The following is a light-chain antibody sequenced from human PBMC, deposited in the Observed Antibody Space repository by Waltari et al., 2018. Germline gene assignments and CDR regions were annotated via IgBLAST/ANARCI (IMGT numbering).Light chain of an antibody. CDR3: KSYTTSNTWV. J-gene: IGLJ3*02. CDR1: SNDLGGYHY. CDR2: EVS. V-gene: IGLV2-14*01. Sequence: QSALTQPASVSGSPGQSITISCTGTSNDLGGYHYVSWYQQHPGKVPKLMIFEVSKRPSGVSNRFSGSKSDNTASLTISGLQAEDEADYFCKSYTTSNTWVFGGGTKLTVL.